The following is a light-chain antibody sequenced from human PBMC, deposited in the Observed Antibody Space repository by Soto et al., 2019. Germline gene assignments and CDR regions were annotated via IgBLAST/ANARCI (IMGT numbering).Light chain of an antibody. CDR2: GAS. J-gene: IGKJ1*01. CDR3: QQYGSSPGT. V-gene: IGKV3-20*01. CDR1: RSLTSIY. Sequence: EIVLTQSPGTLYLSPGERVTLSCRASRSLTSIYLAWYQQKPGQAPRLLIYGASSRDTGIQDRFSGSGSGTDFTLTISRLEPEDFAVYYCQQYGSSPGTFGQGTKVEIK.